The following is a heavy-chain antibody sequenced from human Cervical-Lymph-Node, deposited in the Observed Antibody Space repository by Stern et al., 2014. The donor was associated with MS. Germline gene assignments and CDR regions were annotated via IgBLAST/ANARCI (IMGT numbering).Heavy chain of an antibody. CDR1: GDIFNTYA. J-gene: IGHJ4*02. Sequence: QVQLVQSGPEVKKPGSSVKVSCKASGDIFNTYAINCVRQAPGQGIEWMGGVIPMLATADKAHKFQGRLTITADESTSTVYMELSSLRSEDTAVFYCAVLRFFSEQHSSRDFWGQGTLVTVSS. D-gene: IGHD3-3*01. CDR2: VIPMLATA. CDR3: AVLRFFSEQHSSRDF. V-gene: IGHV1-69*01.